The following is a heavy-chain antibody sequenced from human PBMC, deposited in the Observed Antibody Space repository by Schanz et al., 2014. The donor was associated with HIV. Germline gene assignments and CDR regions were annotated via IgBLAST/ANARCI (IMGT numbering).Heavy chain of an antibody. Sequence: EVQLLESGGGLVQPGGSLRLSCAASGFTFKSYAMSWVRQDPGRGLVWVSRINSDGSSTNYADSVKGRLTISRDNAKNTLYLQMNSPRAEDTAVYYCARVFGRTYGLPDSWGQGTLVTVSS. CDR2: INSDGSST. D-gene: IGHD3-10*01. J-gene: IGHJ5*02. CDR3: ARVFGRTYGLPDS. V-gene: IGHV3-74*02. CDR1: GFTFKSYA.